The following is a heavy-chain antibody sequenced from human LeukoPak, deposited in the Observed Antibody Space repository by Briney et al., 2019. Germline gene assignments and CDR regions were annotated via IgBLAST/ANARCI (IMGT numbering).Heavy chain of an antibody. Sequence: GGSLRLSCAASGFTVRNNYMTWVRQAPGKGLEWVSLIYSDGTTQYADSVKGRFTISRDNSKNTMYLQMNSLRAEDTAVYYCGELGITMIGGVWGKGTTVTISS. CDR2: IYSDGTT. V-gene: IGHV3-66*01. CDR3: GELGITMIGGV. J-gene: IGHJ6*04. CDR1: GFTVRNNY. D-gene: IGHD3-10*02.